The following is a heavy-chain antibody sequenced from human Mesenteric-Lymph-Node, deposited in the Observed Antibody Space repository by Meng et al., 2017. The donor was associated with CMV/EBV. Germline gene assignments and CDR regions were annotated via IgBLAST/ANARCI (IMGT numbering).Heavy chain of an antibody. Sequence: GFTFSSYAMHWVRQAPGKGLEWVAVISYDGSNKYYADSVKGRFTISRDNSKNTLYLQMNSLRAEDTAVYYCAKPGLLWFGEPTLFDYWGQGTLVTVSS. CDR1: GFTFSSYA. V-gene: IGHV3-30-3*02. J-gene: IGHJ4*02. D-gene: IGHD3-10*01. CDR2: ISYDGSNK. CDR3: AKPGLLWFGEPTLFDY.